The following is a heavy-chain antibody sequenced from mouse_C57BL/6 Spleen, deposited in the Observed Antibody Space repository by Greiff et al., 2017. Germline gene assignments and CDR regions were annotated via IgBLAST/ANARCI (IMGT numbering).Heavy chain of an antibody. D-gene: IGHD2-4*01. V-gene: IGHV1-42*01. Sequence: EVKLMESGPELVKPGASVKISCKASGYSFTGYYMNWVKQSPEKSLEWIGEINPSTGGTTYNQKFKAKATLTVDKSSSTAYMQLKSLTSEDSAVYYCARRRIYYDYEDAYWGQGTLVTVSA. J-gene: IGHJ3*01. CDR1: GYSFTGYY. CDR2: INPSTGGT. CDR3: ARRRIYYDYEDAY.